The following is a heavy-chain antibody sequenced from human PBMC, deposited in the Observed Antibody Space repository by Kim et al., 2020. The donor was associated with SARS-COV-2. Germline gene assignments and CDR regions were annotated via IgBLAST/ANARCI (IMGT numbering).Heavy chain of an antibody. J-gene: IGHJ6*02. CDR3: ANGDPTYYGMDV. V-gene: IGHV4-59*01. Sequence: NYNPSLKSRVTISVDTSKNQFYLKLSSVTAADTAVYYCANGDPTYYGMDVWGQGTTVTVSS. D-gene: IGHD7-27*01.